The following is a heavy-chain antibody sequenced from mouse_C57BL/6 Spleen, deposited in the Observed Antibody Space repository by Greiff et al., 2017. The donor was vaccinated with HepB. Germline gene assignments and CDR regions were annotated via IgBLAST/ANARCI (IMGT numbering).Heavy chain of an antibody. J-gene: IGHJ4*01. CDR2: IYPSDSET. Sequence: VQLQQPGAELVRPGSSVKLSCKASGYTFTSYWMDWVKQRPGQGLEWIGNIYPSDSETHYNQKFKDKATLTVDKSSSTAYMQLSSLTSEDSAVYYGARTDGYYGYAMDYWGQGTSVTVSS. V-gene: IGHV1-61*01. CDR1: GYTFTSYW. CDR3: ARTDGYYGYAMDY. D-gene: IGHD2-3*01.